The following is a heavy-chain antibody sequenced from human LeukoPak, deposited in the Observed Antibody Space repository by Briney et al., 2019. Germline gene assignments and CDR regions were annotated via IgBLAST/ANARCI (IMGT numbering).Heavy chain of an antibody. V-gene: IGHV5-51*01. CDR1: GYTFPIYW. J-gene: IGHJ6*03. CDR3: VRHYRPPQDSRAAKPTGYYYYYMDV. CDR2: IYPSDSHT. D-gene: IGHD3-16*02. Sequence: GESLKISCQGSGYTFPIYWIGWVRQTPGKGLEWRGIIYPSDSHTIYSPSFQGQVTVSADKSISTAYRQWSSLKASDTAIYYCVRHYRPPQDSRAAKPTGYYYYYMDVWGTGTTVIVSS.